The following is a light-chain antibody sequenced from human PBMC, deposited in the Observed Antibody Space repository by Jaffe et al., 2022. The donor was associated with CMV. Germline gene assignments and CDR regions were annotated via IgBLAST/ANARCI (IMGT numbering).Light chain of an antibody. CDR3: QQYLSTPRT. CDR2: WAS. CDR1: QTVLYSPNNKNY. Sequence: DIVMTQSPDSLAVSLGERATINCKSSQTVLYSPNNKNYLAWYQHKPGQPPKMLIYWASTRESGVPDRISGSGSGTDFTLTISSLQAEDVAVYYCQQYLSTPRTFGQGTKVEI. J-gene: IGKJ1*01. V-gene: IGKV4-1*01.